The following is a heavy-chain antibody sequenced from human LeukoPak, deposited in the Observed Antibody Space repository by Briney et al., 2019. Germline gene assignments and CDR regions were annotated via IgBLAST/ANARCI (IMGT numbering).Heavy chain of an antibody. J-gene: IGHJ5*02. CDR3: ARASYGSGSYRKFWFDP. CDR1: GVSISSGGYY. Sequence: SQNLSFTCTVSGVSISSGGYYWSWIRQHPEKGLEWIGYIYYSGSTYYNPSLKSRVTISVDTSKNQFSLKLSSVTAADTAVYYCARASYGSGSYRKFWFDPWGQGTLVTVSS. D-gene: IGHD3-10*01. CDR2: IYYSGST. V-gene: IGHV4-31*03.